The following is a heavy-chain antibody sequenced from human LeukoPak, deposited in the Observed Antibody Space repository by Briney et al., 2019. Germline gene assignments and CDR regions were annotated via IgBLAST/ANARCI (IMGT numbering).Heavy chain of an antibody. J-gene: IGHJ3*02. CDR1: EFTFSSYS. V-gene: IGHV3-21*01. D-gene: IGHD2-15*01. CDR3: AREHSEAFDI. Sequence: GGSVRLSCAASEFTFSSYSMNWVRQAPGKGLEWVSSIGSSSTSIYYAGSVKGRFTISRDNAKNSLYLQMNSLRAEDSAVYYCAREHSEAFDIWGQGTMVTVSS. CDR2: IGSSSTSI.